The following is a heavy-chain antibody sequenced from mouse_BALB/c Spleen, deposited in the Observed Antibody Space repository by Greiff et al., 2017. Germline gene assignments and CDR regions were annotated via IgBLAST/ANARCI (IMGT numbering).Heavy chain of an antibody. Sequence: QVQLQQPGAELVRPGASVKLSCKASGYTFPRYWINWVKQRPGQGLEWIGNIYPSDSYTNYNQKFKDKATLTVDKSSSTAYMQLSSPTSEDSAVYYCTRLGRAMDYWGQGTSVTVSS. CDR3: TRLGRAMDY. J-gene: IGHJ4*01. D-gene: IGHD3-3*01. CDR1: GYTFPRYW. V-gene: IGHV1-69*02. CDR2: IYPSDSYT.